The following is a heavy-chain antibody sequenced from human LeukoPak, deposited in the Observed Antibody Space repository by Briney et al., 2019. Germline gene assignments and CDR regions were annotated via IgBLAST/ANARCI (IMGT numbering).Heavy chain of an antibody. Sequence: GGSLRLSCAASGFTFSSYGMHWVRQAPGKGLEWVAVIWYDGSNKYYADSVKGRFTISRDNSKSTLYLQMNSLRAEDTAVYYCARRTGTAPYYYYYGMDVWGQGTTVTVSS. CDR3: ARRTGTAPYYYYYGMDV. CDR2: IWYDGSNK. D-gene: IGHD1-1*01. CDR1: GFTFSSYG. J-gene: IGHJ6*02. V-gene: IGHV3-33*01.